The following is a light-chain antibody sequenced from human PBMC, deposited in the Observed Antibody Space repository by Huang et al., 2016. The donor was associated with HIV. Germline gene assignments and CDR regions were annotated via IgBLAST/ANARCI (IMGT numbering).Light chain of an antibody. Sequence: EIVLTQSPGTLSLSPGERTTLSCRASQSVSNNYLAWYQKKPGQGPRLLIYGASSRATGIPDRFSGSGSGMCFTLTISRLEAEDFAVYYCQQYVTSPTFGQGTKLEIK. J-gene: IGKJ2*01. CDR1: QSVSNNY. V-gene: IGKV3-20*01. CDR3: QQYVTSPT. CDR2: GAS.